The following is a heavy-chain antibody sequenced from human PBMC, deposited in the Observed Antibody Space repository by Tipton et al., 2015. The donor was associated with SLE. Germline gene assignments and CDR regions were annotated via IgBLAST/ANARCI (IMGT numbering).Heavy chain of an antibody. V-gene: IGHV3-30*04. CDR3: ARDSRITMVQGVIGDYYYGMDV. Sequence: SLRLSCAASGFTFSSYAMHWVRQAPGKGLEWVAVISYDGSNKYYADSVKGRFTISRDNSKNTLYLQMNSLRAEDTAVYYCARDSRITMVQGVIGDYYYGMDVWGQGTTVPVSS. CDR2: ISYDGSNK. J-gene: IGHJ6*02. CDR1: GFTFSSYA. D-gene: IGHD3-10*01.